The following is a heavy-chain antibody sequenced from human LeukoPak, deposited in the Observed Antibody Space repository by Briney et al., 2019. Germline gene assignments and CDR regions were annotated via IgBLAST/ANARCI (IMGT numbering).Heavy chain of an antibody. D-gene: IGHD5-18*01. Sequence: GGSLRLSCAASGFTFSSYSMNWVRQAPGKGLEWVSYISSSSSTIYYADSVKGRFTNSRDNAKNSLYLQMNSLRAEDTAVYYCARDLEWDTAMVNPTGYWGQGTLVTVSS. CDR1: GFTFSSYS. V-gene: IGHV3-48*01. CDR3: ARDLEWDTAMVNPTGY. CDR2: ISSSSSTI. J-gene: IGHJ4*02.